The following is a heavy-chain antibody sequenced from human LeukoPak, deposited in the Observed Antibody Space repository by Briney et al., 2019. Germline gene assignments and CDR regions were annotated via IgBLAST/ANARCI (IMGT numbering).Heavy chain of an antibody. CDR3: ARPNPPTSSGWKNYYYYGMDV. J-gene: IGHJ6*02. Sequence: ASVKVSCKASGYTFTSYAMNWVRQAPGQGLEWMGWINTNTGNPTYAQGFTGRFVFSLDTSVSTAYLQISSLKPEDTAVYYCARPNPPTSSGWKNYYYYGMDVWGQGTTVTVSS. D-gene: IGHD6-19*01. CDR1: GYTFTSYA. CDR2: INTNTGNP. V-gene: IGHV7-4-1*02.